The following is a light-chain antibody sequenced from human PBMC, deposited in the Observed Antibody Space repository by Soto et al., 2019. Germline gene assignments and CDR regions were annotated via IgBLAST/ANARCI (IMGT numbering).Light chain of an antibody. J-gene: IGKJ3*01. V-gene: IGKV3-20*01. Sequence: EIVLTQSPGTLSLSPGERATLSCRASQSVSSSYLAWYQQKPGQAPRLLIYGASSRATGIPDRFSGSGSGTDFTLTISRLEPEDFAVYYCQQYGSSPEFGPGTKVESK. CDR1: QSVSSSY. CDR3: QQYGSSPE. CDR2: GAS.